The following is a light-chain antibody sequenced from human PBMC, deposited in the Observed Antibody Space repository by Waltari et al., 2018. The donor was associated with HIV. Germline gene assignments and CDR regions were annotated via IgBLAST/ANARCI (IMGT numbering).Light chain of an antibody. CDR2: DDS. J-gene: IGLJ2*01. CDR3: QVWDSSSDHVV. Sequence: SYVLTPPPSVSVAPGTTARITCGGNNLGSKRVHWYQQKPGQAPVLVIYDDSDRPSGIPERFSGSNSGNTATLTISRVEAGDEADYYCQVWDSSSDHVVFGGGTKLTVL. V-gene: IGLV3-21*04. CDR1: NLGSKR.